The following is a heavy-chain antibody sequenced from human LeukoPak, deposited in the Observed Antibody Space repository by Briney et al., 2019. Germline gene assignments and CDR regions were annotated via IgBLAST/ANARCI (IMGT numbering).Heavy chain of an antibody. Sequence: SETLSLTCAVYGGSFSGYYWSWIRQPPGKGLEWIGEINHSGSTNYNPSLKSRVTISVDTSKNQISLRLSSVTAADTAVYHCARDKGPYWYFDLWGRGTLVTVSS. CDR1: GGSFSGYY. V-gene: IGHV4-34*01. CDR2: INHSGST. J-gene: IGHJ2*01. CDR3: ARDKGPYWYFDL.